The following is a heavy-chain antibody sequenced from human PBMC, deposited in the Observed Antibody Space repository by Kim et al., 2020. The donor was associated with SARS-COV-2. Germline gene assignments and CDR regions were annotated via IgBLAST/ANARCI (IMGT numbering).Heavy chain of an antibody. CDR1: GFTFSDHY. CDR3: ARGYCTSGTCYSGDY. CDR2: SRNEAQSYTT. J-gene: IGHJ4*02. V-gene: IGHV3-72*01. D-gene: IGHD2-15*01. Sequence: GGSLRLSCAVSGFTFSDHYMDWVRQAPGKGLEWIARSRNEAQSYTTEHAASVKGRFTISRDESKKSLFLQMNSLKTEDTAVYYCARGYCTSGTCYSGDYWGQGTLVTVSS.